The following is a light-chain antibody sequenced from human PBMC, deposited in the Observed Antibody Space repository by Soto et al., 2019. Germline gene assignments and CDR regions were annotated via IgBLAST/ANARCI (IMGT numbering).Light chain of an antibody. J-gene: IGLJ2*01. CDR2: TNN. V-gene: IGLV1-44*01. CDR1: TSNIGGNT. CDR3: ASWDDRLNAVT. Sequence: QSVLTQPPSASGTPGQKVTISCSGSTSNIGGNTVNWYQHLPGTAPKLLIYTNNHRPSGVPDRFSGSKSGTSASLAISGLQSGDEGAYYCASWDDRLNAVTFGGGTKLTVL.